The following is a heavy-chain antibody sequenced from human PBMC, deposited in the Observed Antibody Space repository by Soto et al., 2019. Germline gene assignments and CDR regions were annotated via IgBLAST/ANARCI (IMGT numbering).Heavy chain of an antibody. D-gene: IGHD3-22*01. CDR3: ARDPYYYDSSGYHFAFAS. V-gene: IGHV1-69*08. CDR2: IIPILGIA. Sequence: QVQLVQSGAEVKKPGSSVKVSCKASGGTFSSYTISWVRQAPGQGLEWMGRIIPILGIANYAQKFQGRVTITADKSTSTAYMELSSLRSEDTAVYYCARDPYYYDSSGYHFAFASGGQGTLVTVSS. CDR1: GGTFSSYT. J-gene: IGHJ4*02.